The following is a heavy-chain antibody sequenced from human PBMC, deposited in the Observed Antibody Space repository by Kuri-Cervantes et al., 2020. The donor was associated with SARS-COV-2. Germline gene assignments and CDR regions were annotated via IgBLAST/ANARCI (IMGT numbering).Heavy chain of an antibody. CDR3: ASDKVGATPRLAY. J-gene: IGHJ4*02. V-gene: IGHV4-61*02. CDR1: GGSISSGSYY. D-gene: IGHD1-26*01. Sequence: LRLSCIVSGGSISSGSYYWSWIRQPAGKGLEWIGRIYTSGSTNYNPSLKSRVTISVDTSKNQFSLKLSSVTAADTAVYYCASDKVGATPRLAYWGPGTLVTCSS. CDR2: IYTSGST.